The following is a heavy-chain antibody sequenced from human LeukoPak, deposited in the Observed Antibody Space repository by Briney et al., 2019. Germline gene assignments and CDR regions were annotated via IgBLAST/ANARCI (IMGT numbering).Heavy chain of an antibody. CDR2: IWYDGSNI. D-gene: IGHD3-10*01. CDR1: GFMFSHYG. V-gene: IGHV3-33*06. Sequence: GRSLRLSCAASGFMFSHYGMHWVRQAPGKGLEWVAAIWYDGSNIFYADSVKGRFTISRDNSKNALYLQMNSLRAEDTADYYCAKEGDRGEALYYYYMDVWGNGTTVTVSS. J-gene: IGHJ6*03. CDR3: AKEGDRGEALYYYYMDV.